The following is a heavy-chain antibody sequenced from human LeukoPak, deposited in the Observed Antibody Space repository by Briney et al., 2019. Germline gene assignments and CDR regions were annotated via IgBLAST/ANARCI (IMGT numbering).Heavy chain of an antibody. CDR3: ARSGGGQYSSGWCEGYYDY. V-gene: IGHV1-69*01. J-gene: IGHJ4*02. Sequence: SVKVSCKASGGTFSSYAISWVRQAPGQGLEWMGGIIPIFGTANYAQKFQGRVTITADESTSTAYMELSSLRSEDTAVYYCARSGGGQYSSGWCEGYYDYWGQGTLVTVSS. CDR2: IIPIFGTA. D-gene: IGHD6-19*01. CDR1: GGTFSSYA.